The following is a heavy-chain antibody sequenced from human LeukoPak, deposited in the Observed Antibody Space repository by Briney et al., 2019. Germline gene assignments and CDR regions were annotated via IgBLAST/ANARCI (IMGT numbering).Heavy chain of an antibody. CDR1: GGSFSGYY. Sequence: SETLSLTCAVYGGSFSGYYWSWIRQPPGKGLEWIGEINHSGSTNYNPSLKSRVTISVDTSKNQFSLKLSSVTAADTAVYYCARGRRYCSSTSCYRYGLFDYWGQGTLVTVSS. V-gene: IGHV4-34*01. J-gene: IGHJ4*02. D-gene: IGHD2-2*02. CDR2: INHSGST. CDR3: ARGRRYCSSTSCYRYGLFDY.